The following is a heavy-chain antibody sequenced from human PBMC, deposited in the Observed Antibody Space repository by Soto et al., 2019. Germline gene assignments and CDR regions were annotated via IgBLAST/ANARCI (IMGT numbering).Heavy chain of an antibody. V-gene: IGHV4-34*01. CDR2: INDSGST. D-gene: IGHD1-1*01. J-gene: IGHJ4*02. CDR3: PSGRVGTANYFDY. CDR1: GGSFSGYY. Sequence: QVQLQQWGAGLLKPSETLSLTCAVYGGSFSGYYWSWIRQPPGKGLEWVGEINDSGSTIYNPSLKTRATRALHTAKTHVSSKLGSVTAAATAVYYCPSGRVGTANYFDYRGQGTLVTVSS.